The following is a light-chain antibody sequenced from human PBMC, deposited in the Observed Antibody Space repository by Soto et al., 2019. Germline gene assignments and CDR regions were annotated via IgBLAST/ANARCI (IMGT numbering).Light chain of an antibody. Sequence: QLVLTQSPSASASLGASVKLTCTLSSGHSSYAIAWHQQQPEKGPRYLMKLNSDGSHSKGDGIPDRFSGSSSGAERYLTISSLQSEDEADYYCQTWGTDSWVFGGGTKLTV. V-gene: IGLV4-69*01. CDR2: LNSDGSH. CDR3: QTWGTDSWV. J-gene: IGLJ2*01. CDR1: SGHSSYA.